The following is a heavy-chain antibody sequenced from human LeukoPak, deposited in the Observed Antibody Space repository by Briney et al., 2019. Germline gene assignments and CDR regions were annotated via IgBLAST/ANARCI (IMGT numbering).Heavy chain of an antibody. CDR1: GYTFTSYE. D-gene: IGHD3-22*01. CDR3: TRGGSSSGYDY. J-gene: IGHJ4*02. V-gene: IGHV1-8*03. CDR2: MNPNSGNT. Sequence: ASVKVSCKASGYTFTSYEINWVRQATGQGLEWMGWMNPNSGNTGYAQKFQGKVTITRNTSIGTAYMELSSLRSEDTAVYYCTRGGSSSGYDYWGQGTLVTVS.